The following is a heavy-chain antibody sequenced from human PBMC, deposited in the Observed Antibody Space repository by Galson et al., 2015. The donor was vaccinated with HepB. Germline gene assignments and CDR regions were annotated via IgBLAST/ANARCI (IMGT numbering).Heavy chain of an antibody. CDR1: GFTFSSYS. V-gene: IGHV3-48*02. CDR3: ARVPIVATMYNWFDP. J-gene: IGHJ5*02. D-gene: IGHD5-12*01. Sequence: SLRLSCAASGFTFSSYSMNWVRQAPGKGLEWVSYISSSSSTIYYADSVKGRFTISRDNAKNSLYLQMNSLRDEDTAVYYCARVPIVATMYNWFDPWGQGTLVTVSS. CDR2: ISSSSSTI.